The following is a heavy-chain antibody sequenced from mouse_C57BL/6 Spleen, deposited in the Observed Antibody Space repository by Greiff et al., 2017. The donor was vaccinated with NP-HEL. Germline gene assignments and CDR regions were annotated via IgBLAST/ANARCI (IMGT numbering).Heavy chain of an antibody. CDR3: ARDPYYGSSYYYFDY. V-gene: IGHV5-17*01. CDR1: GFTFSDYG. Sequence: EVKLMESGGGLVKPGGSLKLSCAASGFTFSDYGMHWVRQAPEKGLEWVAYISSGSSTIYYADTVKGRFTISRDNAKNTLFLQMTSLRSEDTAMYYCARDPYYGSSYYYFDYWGQGTTLTVSS. J-gene: IGHJ2*01. CDR2: ISSGSSTI. D-gene: IGHD1-1*01.